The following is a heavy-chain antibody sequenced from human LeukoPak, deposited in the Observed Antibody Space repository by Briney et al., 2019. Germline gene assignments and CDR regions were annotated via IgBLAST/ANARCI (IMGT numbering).Heavy chain of an antibody. CDR1: GFTFSSYG. J-gene: IGHJ4*02. Sequence: GGSLRLSCAASGFTFSSYGMHWVRQAPGKGLEWVAVISYDGSNKYYADSVKGRFTISRDNSKNTLYLQMNSLRAEDTAVYYCVQFELDYWGQGTLVTVSS. V-gene: IGHV3-30*03. D-gene: IGHD1-7*01. CDR3: VQFELDY. CDR2: ISYDGSNK.